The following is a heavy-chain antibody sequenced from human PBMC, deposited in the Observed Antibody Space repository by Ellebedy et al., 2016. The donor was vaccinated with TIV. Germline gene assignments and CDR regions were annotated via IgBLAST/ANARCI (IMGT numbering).Heavy chain of an antibody. CDR2: IYSGGST. CDR3: AGGTVTTWRDSYGMDV. D-gene: IGHD4-17*01. CDR1: GFIVSSDY. V-gene: IGHV3-53*01. Sequence: GESLKISCAASGFIVSSDYMNWVRQAPGKGLEWVSVIYSGGSTYYADSVKGRFTISRDNSTNTLYLQMNSLRAEDTAVYYCAGGTVTTWRDSYGMDVWGQGTTVTVSS. J-gene: IGHJ6*02.